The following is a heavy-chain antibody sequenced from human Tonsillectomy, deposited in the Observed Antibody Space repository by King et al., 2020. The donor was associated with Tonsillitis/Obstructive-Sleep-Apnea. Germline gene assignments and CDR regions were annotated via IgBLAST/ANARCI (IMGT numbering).Heavy chain of an antibody. V-gene: IGHV1-2*02. CDR2: ISPNSGGT. D-gene: IGHD2-15*01. CDR1: GYTFTGYY. CDR3: ARGHCTGVTCYEFDH. J-gene: IGHJ4*02. Sequence: QLVQSGAEVKKPGASVKVSCKASGYTFTGYYIHWVRQAPGQGLEWMGWISPNSGGTNCAQRFQGRVTMTRDTSISTAYMEMSRLRSDDTAVYYCARGHCTGVTCYEFDHWGQGALVTVSS.